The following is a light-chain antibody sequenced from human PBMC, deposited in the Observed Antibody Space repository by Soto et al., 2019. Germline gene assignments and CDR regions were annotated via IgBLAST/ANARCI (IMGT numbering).Light chain of an antibody. J-gene: IGLJ1*01. V-gene: IGLV1-44*01. CDR2: SND. CDR1: NSNIGSHT. CDR3: AAWEDSLNGFYV. Sequence: QSLLTQPPSASGTPVQRVTMSCSGGNSNIGSHTVNWYQHLPGTAPTLLNFSNDQRPSGVPARLSGSKSGISASLAISGLQCGDESDYYCAAWEDSLNGFYVFGTGTKVTVL.